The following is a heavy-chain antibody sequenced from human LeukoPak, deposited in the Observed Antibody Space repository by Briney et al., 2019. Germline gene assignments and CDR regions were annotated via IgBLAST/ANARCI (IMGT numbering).Heavy chain of an antibody. D-gene: IGHD5-18*01. CDR1: GITVSDNY. J-gene: IGHJ4*02. Sequence: GGSLRLSCAVSGITVSDNYMSWVRQAPGKGLVWVSRINSDGSSTTYADSVKGRFTISRDSAKNTLYLQMNSLRAEDTAVYYCARGGQGGNSYVRHFGYWGQGTLVTVSS. CDR3: ARGGQGGNSYVRHFGY. V-gene: IGHV3-74*01. CDR2: INSDGSST.